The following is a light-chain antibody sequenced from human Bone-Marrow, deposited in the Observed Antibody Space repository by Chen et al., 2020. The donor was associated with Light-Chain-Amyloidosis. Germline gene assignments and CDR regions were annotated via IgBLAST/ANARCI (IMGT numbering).Light chain of an antibody. V-gene: IGLV1-51*01. CDR1: SSNIGNDY. CDR2: DNN. J-gene: IGLJ2*01. Sequence: QSVLTQPPSVSAAPGQKATTSCSGSSSNIGNDYVSWYQQLPGTAPKLLIYDNNKRPSGIPDRFSGSKSGTSATLGITGLPTGDEADYYCGTWDSGLSAVVFGGGTKLTVL. CDR3: GTWDSGLSAVV.